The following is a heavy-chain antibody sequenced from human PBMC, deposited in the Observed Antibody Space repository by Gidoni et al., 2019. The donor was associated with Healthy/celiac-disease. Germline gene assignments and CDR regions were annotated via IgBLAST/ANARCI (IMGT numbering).Heavy chain of an antibody. Sequence: QLQLQESGPGLVKPSETLSLTCTVSGGSISSSSYYWGWIRQPPGKGLEWIGSIYYSGSTYYNPSLKSRVTISVDTSKNQFSLKLSSVTAADTAVYYCARQSAAGTFDYWGQGTLVTVSS. CDR3: ARQSAAGTFDY. CDR1: GGSISSSSYY. D-gene: IGHD6-13*01. V-gene: IGHV4-39*01. CDR2: IYYSGST. J-gene: IGHJ4*02.